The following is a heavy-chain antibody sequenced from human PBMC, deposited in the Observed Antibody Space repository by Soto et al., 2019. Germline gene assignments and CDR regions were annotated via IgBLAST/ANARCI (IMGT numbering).Heavy chain of an antibody. J-gene: IGHJ5*02. Sequence: GGSLRLSCAASGFTFSIHGMHWVRQAPGKGLEWVAVIWYDGSNKYYADSVKGRLTISRDNSKNTLYLQMNSLRAEDTAVYYCARGVLXYFGSDWFDPWGQGTPVTVSS. CDR2: IWYDGSNK. V-gene: IGHV3-33*01. CDR1: GFTFSIHG. CDR3: ARGVLXYFGSDWFDP. D-gene: IGHD3-10*01.